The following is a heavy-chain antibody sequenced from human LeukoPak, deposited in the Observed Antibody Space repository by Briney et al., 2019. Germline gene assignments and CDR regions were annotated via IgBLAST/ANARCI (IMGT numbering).Heavy chain of an antibody. CDR3: ARDNYDFWSGYLYYYYYMDV. J-gene: IGHJ6*03. Sequence: ASVKVSCKASGGTFSSYAISWVRQAPGQGLEWMGGIIPIFGTANYAQKFQGRVTITADKSTSTAYMELSSLRSEDTAVYYCARDNYDFWSGYLYYYYYMDVWGKGTTVTVSS. CDR2: IIPIFGTA. CDR1: GGTFSSYA. V-gene: IGHV1-69*06. D-gene: IGHD3-3*01.